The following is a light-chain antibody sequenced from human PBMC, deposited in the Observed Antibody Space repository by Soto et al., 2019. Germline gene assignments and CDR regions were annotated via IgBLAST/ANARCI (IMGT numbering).Light chain of an antibody. CDR3: QQYHSYPFT. V-gene: IGKV1-5*03. CDR2: KAS. Sequence: DIQMTQSPSTLSASVGDTVTITCRASQSISSYLAWYRQTPGKAPKLLIHKASSLERGLPSRFSGSGSGTEFTLTVSSLQPDDFATYYCQQYHSYPFTFGGGTKVEIK. CDR1: QSISSY. J-gene: IGKJ4*01.